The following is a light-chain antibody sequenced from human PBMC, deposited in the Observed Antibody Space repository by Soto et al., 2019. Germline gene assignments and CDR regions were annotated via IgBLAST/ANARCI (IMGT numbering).Light chain of an antibody. Sequence: QSALTQPASVSGSPGQSITISCTGTSSDVGGYNYVSWYQQHPGTAPKLIIYDVDNRPSGVSSRFSGSKSDNTASLTISGRQAEDEADYYCSSYSSGSTTNYVFGTGTKLTVL. V-gene: IGLV2-14*01. CDR2: DVD. CDR3: SSYSSGSTTNYV. CDR1: SSDVGGYNY. J-gene: IGLJ1*01.